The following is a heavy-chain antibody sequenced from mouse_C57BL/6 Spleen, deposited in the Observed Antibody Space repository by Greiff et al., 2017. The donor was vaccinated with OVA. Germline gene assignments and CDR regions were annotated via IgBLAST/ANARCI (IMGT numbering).Heavy chain of an antibody. J-gene: IGHJ1*03. CDR2: INPNNGGT. V-gene: IGHV1-22*01. CDR1: GYTFTDYN. CDR3: ARGRGYFDV. Sequence: VHVKQSGPELVKPGASVKMSCKASGYTFTDYNMHWVKQSHGKSLEWIGYINPNNGGTSYNQKFKGKATLTVNKSSSTAYMELRSLTSEDSAVYYCARGRGYFDVWGTGTTVTVSS.